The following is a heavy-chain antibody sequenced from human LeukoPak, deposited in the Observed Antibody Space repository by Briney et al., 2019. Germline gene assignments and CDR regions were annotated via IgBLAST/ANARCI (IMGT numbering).Heavy chain of an antibody. Sequence: PGGSLRLSCVASGFTFTTSDFNWIRLAPGKGLEWVSSISSSLNMYFAESVKGRFTISRDSARNSVSLQLNSLRVEDTAVYYCARDAGIVAFDIWGQGTVVTVSS. V-gene: IGHV3-69-1*01. J-gene: IGHJ3*02. CDR1: GFTFTTSD. CDR2: ISSSLNM. CDR3: ARDAGIVAFDI. D-gene: IGHD2-15*01.